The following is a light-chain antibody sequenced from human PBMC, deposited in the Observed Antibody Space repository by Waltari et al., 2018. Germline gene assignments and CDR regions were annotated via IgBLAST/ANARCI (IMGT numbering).Light chain of an antibody. CDR3: ASWHNSMNAYV. CDR2: NNN. Sequence: QSVLTQPPSVSGAPGQRVTISCSGSDSNIGKNPLHWYQQLPGTAPRFLISNNNQRPSGVPDRFSGSKSGTSASLAISGLQSEDEADYYCASWHNSMNAYVFGTGTKVTVL. V-gene: IGLV1-44*01. CDR1: DSNIGKNP. J-gene: IGLJ1*01.